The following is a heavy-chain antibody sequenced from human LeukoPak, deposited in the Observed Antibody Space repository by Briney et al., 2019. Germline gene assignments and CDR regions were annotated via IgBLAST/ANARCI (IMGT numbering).Heavy chain of an antibody. J-gene: IGHJ4*02. CDR3: ASSGGYKWYYFDY. V-gene: IGHV4-59*01. CDR1: GGSISSYY. D-gene: IGHD5-24*01. Sequence: SETLSLTCTVSGGSISSYYWSWIRQPPGKGLEWIGYIYYSGSTNYNPSLKSRVTISVDTSKNQFSLKLNSVTAADTAVYYCASSGGYKWYYFDYWGQGTLVTVSS. CDR2: IYYSGST.